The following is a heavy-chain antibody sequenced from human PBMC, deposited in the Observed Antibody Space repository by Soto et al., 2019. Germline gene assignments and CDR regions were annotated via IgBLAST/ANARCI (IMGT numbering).Heavy chain of an antibody. CDR1: GGSISSSSYY. D-gene: IGHD3-3*01. CDR3: ARTLEGFDP. CDR2: IYYSGST. Sequence: SETLSLTCTVSGGSISSSSYYWGWIRQPPGKGLEWIGSIYYSGSTYYNPSLKSRVTISVDTSKNQFSLKLSSVTAADTAVYYCARTLEGFDPWGQGTLVTVS. J-gene: IGHJ5*02. V-gene: IGHV4-39*01.